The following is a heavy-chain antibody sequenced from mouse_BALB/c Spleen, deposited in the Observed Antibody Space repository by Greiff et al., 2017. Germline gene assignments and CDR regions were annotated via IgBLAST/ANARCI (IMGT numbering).Heavy chain of an antibody. V-gene: IGHV3-2*02. D-gene: IGHD2-4*01. CDR3: ATYDYRRVYAMDY. CDR1: GYSITSDYA. Sequence: EVQLQQSGPGLVKPSQSLSLTCTVTGYSITSDYAWNWIRQFPGNKLEWMGYISYSGSTSYNPSLKSRISITRDTSKNQFFLQLNSVTTEDTATYYCATYDYRRVYAMDYWGQGTSVTVSS. CDR2: ISYSGST. J-gene: IGHJ4*01.